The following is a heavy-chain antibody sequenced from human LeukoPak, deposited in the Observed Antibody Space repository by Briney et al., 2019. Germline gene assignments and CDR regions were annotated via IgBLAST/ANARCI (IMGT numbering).Heavy chain of an antibody. J-gene: IGHJ4*02. D-gene: IGHD1-26*01. CDR2: INPNSGGT. CDR3: ARGMMGATPGDY. Sequence: ASVKVSCKASGYTFTGYYMHWVRRAPGQGLEWMGWINPNSGGTNYAQKFQGRVTMTRDTSISTAYMELSRLRSDDTAVYYCARGMMGATPGDYWGQGTLVTVSS. CDR1: GYTFTGYY. V-gene: IGHV1-2*02.